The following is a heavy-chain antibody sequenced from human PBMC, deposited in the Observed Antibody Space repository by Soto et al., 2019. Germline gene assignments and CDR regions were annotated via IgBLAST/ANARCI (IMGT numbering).Heavy chain of an antibody. CDR1: GFSFSSYA. CDR3: ARRGSGSYYDY. V-gene: IGHV3-23*01. CDR2: ISGSGGST. D-gene: IGHD1-26*01. J-gene: IGHJ4*02. Sequence: EVQLLESGGGLVQPRGSLRLSCAASGFSFSSYAMRWVRQAPVKGLEWVSAISGSGGSTYYADSVKGRFTISRDNSKNTLYLQMNSLRAEDTAVYYCARRGSGSYYDYWGQATLVTVSS.